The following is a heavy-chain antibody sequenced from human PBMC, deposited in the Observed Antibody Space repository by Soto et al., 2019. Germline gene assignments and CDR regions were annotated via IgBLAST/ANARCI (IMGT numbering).Heavy chain of an antibody. J-gene: IGHJ4*02. D-gene: IGHD3-16*02. CDR3: ARDLIYDYIWGSYRTPPDY. CDR2: IKQDGSEK. CDR1: GFTFSSYW. V-gene: IGHV3-7*01. Sequence: GGSLRLSCAASGFTFSSYWMSWVRQAPGKGLEWVANIKQDGSEKYYVDSVKGRFTISRDNAKNSLYLQMNSLRAEDTAVYYCARDLIYDYIWGSYRTPPDYWGQGTLVTVSS.